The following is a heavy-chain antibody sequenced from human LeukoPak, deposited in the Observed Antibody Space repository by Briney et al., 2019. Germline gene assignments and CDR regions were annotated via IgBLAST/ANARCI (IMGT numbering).Heavy chain of an antibody. CDR2: IIPIFGTA. CDR3: ARVNTSGHDPFDY. Sequence: GASVKVSCKASGGTFSSYAISWVRQAPGQGLEWMGGIIPIFGTANYAQKFQGRVTITADESTSTAYMELSSLRSEDTAAYYCARVNTSGHDPFDYWGQGTLVTVSS. D-gene: IGHD3-3*01. CDR1: GGTFSSYA. J-gene: IGHJ4*02. V-gene: IGHV1-69*13.